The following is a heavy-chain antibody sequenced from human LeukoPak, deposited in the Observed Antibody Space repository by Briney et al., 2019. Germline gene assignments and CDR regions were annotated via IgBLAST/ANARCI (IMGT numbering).Heavy chain of an antibody. Sequence: GGSLRLSCAASGFTFSRHSINWVRQAPGKGLEWVSSISSSSSYIYYADSVKGRFTISRDNAKNSLYLQMNSLRAEDTAVYYCARVAYSSSSRPSPYYYYMDVWGKGTTVTVSS. CDR2: ISSSSSYI. CDR1: GFTFSRHS. CDR3: ARVAYSSSSRPSPYYYYMDV. V-gene: IGHV3-21*01. J-gene: IGHJ6*03. D-gene: IGHD6-6*01.